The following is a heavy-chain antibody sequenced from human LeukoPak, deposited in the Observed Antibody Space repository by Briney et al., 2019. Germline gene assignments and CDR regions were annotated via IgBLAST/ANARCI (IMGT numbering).Heavy chain of an antibody. CDR3: AALPYSSGWSTG. D-gene: IGHD6-19*01. CDR1: GFTFSSYA. J-gene: IGHJ4*02. Sequence: GGSLRLSCAASGFTFSSYAMHWVRQAPGKGLEWVAVISYDGSNKYYADSVKGRFTISRDNSKNTLYLQMNSLRAEDTAVYYCAALPYSSGWSTGWGQGTLVTVSS. CDR2: ISYDGSNK. V-gene: IGHV3-30-3*01.